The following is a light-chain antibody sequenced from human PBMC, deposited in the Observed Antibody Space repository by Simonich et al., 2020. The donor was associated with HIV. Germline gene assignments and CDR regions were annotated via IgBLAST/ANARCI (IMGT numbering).Light chain of an antibody. CDR3: YSTDSSGNHRV. CDR2: DDS. CDR1: ALPKKY. J-gene: IGLJ3*02. V-gene: IGLV3-10*01. Sequence: SYEVTQPPSVSVSPGQTARITCSGDALPKKYAYWYKQKSGQSPVLVMYDDSKRPSGIPERFSGSSSGTVATLTISGAQVEDEADYYCYSTDSSGNHRVFGGGTKLTVL.